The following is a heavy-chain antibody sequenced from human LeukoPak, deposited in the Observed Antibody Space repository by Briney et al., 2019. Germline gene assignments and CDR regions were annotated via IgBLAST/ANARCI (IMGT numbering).Heavy chain of an antibody. J-gene: IGHJ3*02. CDR1: GFTFSSYV. CDR2: ISGSGGST. Sequence: GSLRLSCAASGFTFSSYVMSWVRQAPGKGLEWDSAISGSGGSTYYADSVKGRFTISRDNSKNTLYLRMNSLRAEDTAVYYCAKDRAFYYDSSGYYPDAFDIWGQGTMVTVSS. D-gene: IGHD3-22*01. V-gene: IGHV3-23*01. CDR3: AKDRAFYYDSSGYYPDAFDI.